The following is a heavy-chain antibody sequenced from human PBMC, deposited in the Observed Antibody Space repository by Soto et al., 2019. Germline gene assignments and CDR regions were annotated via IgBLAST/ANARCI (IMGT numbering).Heavy chain of an antibody. Sequence: GGSLRLSCVGAGFNFRGYWMSWVRQAPGKGLEWVANIKEDGIEKYYVDSVKGRFTIPRDNGKNSLFLQMNTLGAEDTAVYYCARDQVANHNWYFDLWGRGTLVTVSS. CDR1: GFNFRGYW. CDR3: ARDQVANHNWYFDL. CDR2: IKEDGIEK. V-gene: IGHV3-7*04. D-gene: IGHD5-12*01. J-gene: IGHJ2*01.